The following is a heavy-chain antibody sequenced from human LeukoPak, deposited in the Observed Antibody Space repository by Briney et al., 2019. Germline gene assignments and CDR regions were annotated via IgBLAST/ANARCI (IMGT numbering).Heavy chain of an antibody. Sequence: GASVKVSCKAFGGTFSSYAISWVRQAPGQGLEWMGRIIPILGIANYAQKFQGRVTITADKSTSTAYMELSSLRSEDTAVYYCARDRKWVYYGSGNLPNWSDPWGQGTLVTVSS. V-gene: IGHV1-69*04. J-gene: IGHJ5*02. CDR3: ARDRKWVYYGSGNLPNWSDP. D-gene: IGHD3-10*01. CDR1: GGTFSSYA. CDR2: IIPILGIA.